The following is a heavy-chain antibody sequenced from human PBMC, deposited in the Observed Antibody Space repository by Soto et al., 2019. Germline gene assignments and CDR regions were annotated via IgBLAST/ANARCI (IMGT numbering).Heavy chain of an antibody. CDR3: ARDPPGGGIAVADHAFDI. V-gene: IGHV3-7*01. J-gene: IGHJ3*02. D-gene: IGHD6-19*01. Sequence: EVQLVESGGGLVQPGGSLRLSCAASGFTFSSYWMSWVRQAPGKGLEWVANIKQDGSEKYYVDSVKGRFTISRDNAKNSLYLQMNSLRAEDTAVYYCARDPPGGGIAVADHAFDIWGQGTMVTVSS. CDR1: GFTFSSYW. CDR2: IKQDGSEK.